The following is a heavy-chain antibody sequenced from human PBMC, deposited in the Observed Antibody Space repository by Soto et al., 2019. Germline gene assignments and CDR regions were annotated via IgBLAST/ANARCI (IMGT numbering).Heavy chain of an antibody. Sequence: QVQLQQWGAGLLKPSETLSLTCAVYGGSFSGYYWTWIRQPPGTGLEWIGEINHSGSTNYNPSLKSRVTISVDTSENQFSLNLTSVTAADTAVYYCARDKITGRFDYWGQGTLVTVSS. CDR1: GGSFSGYY. CDR3: ARDKITGRFDY. CDR2: INHSGST. V-gene: IGHV4-34*01. J-gene: IGHJ4*02. D-gene: IGHD2-8*02.